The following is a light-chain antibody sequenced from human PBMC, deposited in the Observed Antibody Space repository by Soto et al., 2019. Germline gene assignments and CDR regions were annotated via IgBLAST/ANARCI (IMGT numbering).Light chain of an antibody. J-gene: IGKJ1*01. CDR2: AAS. Sequence: DIQMTQSPSTLSGSVGDRVTITCRASQSISSYLNWYQQKPGKAPKLLIYAASSLQSGVPSRFSGSGYGTDFTLTISSLQPDDFATYYCQQSYSSPRTFGQGTKVDIK. V-gene: IGKV1-39*01. CDR3: QQSYSSPRT. CDR1: QSISSY.